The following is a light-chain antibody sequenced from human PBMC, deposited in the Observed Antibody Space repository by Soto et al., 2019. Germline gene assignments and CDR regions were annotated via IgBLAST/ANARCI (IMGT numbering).Light chain of an antibody. J-gene: IGKJ3*01. V-gene: IGKV1-5*03. Sequence: DIQMTKSPSTLSASVGDRVTITCRASQSINSWLAWYQQKPGKAPKLLIYRASSLESGVPSRFSGSGSGTEFTLTISSLQPDDFSTYYCQHYNTYSGTFGPGTKVDIK. CDR2: RAS. CDR1: QSINSW. CDR3: QHYNTYSGT.